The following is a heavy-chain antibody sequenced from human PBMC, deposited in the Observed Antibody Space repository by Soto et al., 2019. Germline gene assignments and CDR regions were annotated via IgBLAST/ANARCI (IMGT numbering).Heavy chain of an antibody. D-gene: IGHD3-22*01. J-gene: IGHJ4*02. CDR1: GYSFAGYW. CDR3: ARQIYDSDSGPNFQYYFDS. CDR2: IDPSDSQT. V-gene: IGHV5-10-1*01. Sequence: RESLNISCNGSGYSFAGYWITWVRQMPGTVLEWMGRIDPSDSQTYYSPSFRGHVTISAAKSITTVFLQWSSLRASDTAMYYCARQIYDSDSGPNFQYYFDSWGQGTLVTVS.